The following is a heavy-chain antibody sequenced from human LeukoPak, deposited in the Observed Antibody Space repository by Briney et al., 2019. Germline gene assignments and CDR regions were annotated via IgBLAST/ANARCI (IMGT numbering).Heavy chain of an antibody. CDR1: GFTFSDYN. CDR3: AKGGVWGSYRKLDY. J-gene: IGHJ4*02. CDR2: ISGSGGST. V-gene: IGHV3-23*01. D-gene: IGHD3-16*02. Sequence: GGSLRLSCAASGFTFSDYNMSWVRQAPGKGLEWVSAISGSGGSTYYADSVKGRFTISRDNSKNTLYLQMNSLRAEDTAVYYCAKGGVWGSYRKLDYWGQGTLVTVSS.